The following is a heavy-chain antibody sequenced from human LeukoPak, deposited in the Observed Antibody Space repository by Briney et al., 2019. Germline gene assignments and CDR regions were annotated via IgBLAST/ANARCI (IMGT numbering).Heavy chain of an antibody. V-gene: IGHV3-64*01. CDR1: GFTLSSYS. CDR3: ARVDSGSACAS. D-gene: IGHD6-19*01. Sequence: GGSLRLSCAASGFTLSSYSMHWVRQAPGKGLEFVSAISRNGRNTYYANSVKGRFTISRDISKNTLYLQMGSLRPEDMAVYYCARVDSGSACASWGQGILVTAPS. J-gene: IGHJ1*01. CDR2: ISRNGRNT.